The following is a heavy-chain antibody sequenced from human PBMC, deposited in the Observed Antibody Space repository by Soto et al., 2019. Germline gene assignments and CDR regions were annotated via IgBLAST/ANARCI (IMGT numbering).Heavy chain of an antibody. CDR3: AKLRASAVADFDY. CDR1: GFSMSNFA. CDR2: ISGSGSST. J-gene: IGHJ4*02. D-gene: IGHD6-19*01. V-gene: IGHV3-23*01. Sequence: GGSLRLSCAASGFSMSNFAMSWVRQAPGKGLEWVSAISGSGSSTYYADSVKGRFTISRDNSQNTLYLQMNSLRAEDTAVHYCAKLRASAVADFDYWGQGTQVTVSS.